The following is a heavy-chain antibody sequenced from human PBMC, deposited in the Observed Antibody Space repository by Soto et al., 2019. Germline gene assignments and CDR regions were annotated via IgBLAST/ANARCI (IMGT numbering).Heavy chain of an antibody. V-gene: IGHV1-69*12. Sequence: QVQLVQSGAEVKKPGSSVKVSCKASGGTFSSYAISWVRQAPGQGLEWMGVIIPIFGTANYAQKFQGRVTITADEATSTAYMELSSLRSEDTAVYYCASPPSSNRYYYGMDVWGQGTTVTVSS. CDR3: ASPPSSNRYYYGMDV. CDR2: IIPIFGTA. D-gene: IGHD4-4*01. J-gene: IGHJ6*02. CDR1: GGTFSSYA.